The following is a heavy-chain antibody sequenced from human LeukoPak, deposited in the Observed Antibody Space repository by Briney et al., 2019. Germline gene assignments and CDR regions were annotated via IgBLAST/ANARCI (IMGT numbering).Heavy chain of an antibody. J-gene: IGHJ4*02. D-gene: IGHD3-22*01. V-gene: IGHV4-59*08. CDR3: ARRLSYYYDSSGYQRGGPFDY. Sequence: SETLSLTCTVSGGSISSYYWSWIRQPPGKGLEWIGYIYYSGSTNYNPSLKSRVTISVDTSKNPFSLKLSSVTAADTAVYYCARRLSYYYDSSGYQRGGPFDYWGQGTLVTVSS. CDR1: GGSISSYY. CDR2: IYYSGST.